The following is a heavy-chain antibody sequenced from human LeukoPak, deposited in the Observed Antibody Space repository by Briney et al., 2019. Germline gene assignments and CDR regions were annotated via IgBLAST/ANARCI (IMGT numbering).Heavy chain of an antibody. CDR3: ARYVWGSYPTFEDY. Sequence: SETLSLTCTVSGGSISSNYWSWIRQPPGQGLEWIGYISYSGNTNYNPSFKSRVTISVDTSNNQFSLKLSSVTAADTAVYYCARYVWGSYPTFEDYWGQGTLVTVSS. CDR2: ISYSGNT. D-gene: IGHD3-16*02. J-gene: IGHJ4*02. V-gene: IGHV4-59*01. CDR1: GGSISSNY.